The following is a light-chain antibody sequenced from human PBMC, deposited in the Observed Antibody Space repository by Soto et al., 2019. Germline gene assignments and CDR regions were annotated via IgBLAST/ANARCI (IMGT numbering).Light chain of an antibody. J-gene: IGKJ2*01. V-gene: IGKV3-15*01. CDR2: GAS. CDR1: QSIRTN. CDR3: QQYDDWPPYT. Sequence: DIVMTQSPAALPVSPGERATLSCRASQSIRTNLAWYQQKPGQAPRLLIYGASTRATGIPARFSGSGSGTVFTLTISSLQSEDFAVYYCQQYDDWPPYTFGQGTKLEIK.